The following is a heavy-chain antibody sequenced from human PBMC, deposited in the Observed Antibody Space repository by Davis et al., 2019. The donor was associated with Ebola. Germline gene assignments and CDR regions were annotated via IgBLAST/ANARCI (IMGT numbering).Heavy chain of an antibody. J-gene: IGHJ6*02. CDR1: GGSFSGYY. V-gene: IGHV4-34*01. CDR2: INHSGST. D-gene: IGHD5-24*01. Sequence: PGGSLRLSCAVYGGSFSGYYWSWIRQPPGKGLEWIGEINHSGSTNYNPSLKSRVTISVDTSKNQFSLKLSSVTAADTAVYYCARGMAWNYYYGMDVWGQGTTVTVSS. CDR3: ARGMAWNYYYGMDV.